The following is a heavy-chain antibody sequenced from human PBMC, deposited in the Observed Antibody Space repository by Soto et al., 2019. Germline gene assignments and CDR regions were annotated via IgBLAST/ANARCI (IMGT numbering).Heavy chain of an antibody. Sequence: SETLSLTCTVSGGSISSYYWSWIRQPPGKGLEWIGYIYYSGSTNYNPSLKSRVTISVDKSKNQFSLKLSSVTAADTAVYYCVRAAYYYDSSGYYLYFDYWGQGTLVTVSS. CDR1: GGSISSYY. CDR2: IYYSGST. D-gene: IGHD3-22*01. J-gene: IGHJ4*02. V-gene: IGHV4-59*08. CDR3: VRAAYYYDSSGYYLYFDY.